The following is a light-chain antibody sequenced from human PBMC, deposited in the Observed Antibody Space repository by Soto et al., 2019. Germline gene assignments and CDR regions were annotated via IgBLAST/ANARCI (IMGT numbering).Light chain of an antibody. CDR1: SSDVGGYNY. CDR3: SSYTSSIYV. J-gene: IGLJ1*01. CDR2: DVS. Sequence: QSVLTQPASVSGSPGQSITISCTGTSSDVGGYNYVSWYQQHPGKAPKLMIYDVSNRPSGVSNRFSGSKSGNTASLTISGLQAEVEGDYYCSSYTSSIYVFGTGTKVTV. V-gene: IGLV2-14*01.